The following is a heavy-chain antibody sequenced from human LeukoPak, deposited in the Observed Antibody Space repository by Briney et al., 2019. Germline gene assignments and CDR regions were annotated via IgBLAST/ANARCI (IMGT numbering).Heavy chain of an antibody. CDR2: IYYSPHT. CDR3: ARQIRYTYDPNWFHP. Sequence: SETLSLTCSVSGDSIAAPSYYWAWIRPPPGKGLEWIESIYYSPHTNYDPSLRGRVTIYVDTSKNQFSLSLSSVTAADTAVYYCARQIRYTYDPNWFHPWGQGTLVTVSS. D-gene: IGHD5-12*01. CDR1: GDSIAAPSYY. J-gene: IGHJ5*02. V-gene: IGHV4-39*01.